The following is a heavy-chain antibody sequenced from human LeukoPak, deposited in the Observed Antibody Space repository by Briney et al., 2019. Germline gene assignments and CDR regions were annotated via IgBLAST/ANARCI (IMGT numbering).Heavy chain of an antibody. CDR3: ARRSSATGKYYYYYYGMDV. D-gene: IGHD6-19*01. J-gene: IGHJ6*02. Sequence: GASVNVSCKASGGTFSSYAISWVRQTPGQGLEWMGGIIPIFGTANYAQKFQGRVTITADESTSTAYMELSSLRSEDTAVYYCARRSSATGKYYYYYYGMDVWGQGTTVTVSS. CDR2: IIPIFGTA. V-gene: IGHV1-69*01. CDR1: GGTFSSYA.